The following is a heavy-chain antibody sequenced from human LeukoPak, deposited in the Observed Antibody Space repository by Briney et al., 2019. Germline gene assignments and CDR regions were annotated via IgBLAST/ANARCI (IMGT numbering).Heavy chain of an antibody. Sequence: GRSLRLSCAASGFTFSSYGMHWVRQAPGKGLEWVAVIWYDGSNKYYADSVKGRFTIYRDNSKNTLYLQMNSLRAEDTAVYYCAREGGGIVVVPAARPLTDYYYYGMDVWGQGTTVTVSS. CDR3: AREGGGIVVVPAARPLTDYYYYGMDV. J-gene: IGHJ6*02. CDR2: IWYDGSNK. V-gene: IGHV3-33*01. CDR1: GFTFSSYG. D-gene: IGHD2-2*02.